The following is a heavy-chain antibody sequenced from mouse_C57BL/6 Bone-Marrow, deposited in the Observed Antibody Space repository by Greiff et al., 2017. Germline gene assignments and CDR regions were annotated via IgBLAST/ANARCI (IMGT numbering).Heavy chain of an antibody. J-gene: IGHJ3*01. Sequence: VQLVESGAELVRPGTSVKVSCKASGYAFPNYLIEWVKQRPGQGLEWIGVINPGSGGTNYNEKFKGKATLTADKSSSTAYMQLSSLTSEDSAVYFCARSKNWDSWFAYWGQGTLVTVSA. CDR2: INPGSGGT. V-gene: IGHV1-54*01. CDR3: ARSKNWDSWFAY. CDR1: GYAFPNYL. D-gene: IGHD4-1*01.